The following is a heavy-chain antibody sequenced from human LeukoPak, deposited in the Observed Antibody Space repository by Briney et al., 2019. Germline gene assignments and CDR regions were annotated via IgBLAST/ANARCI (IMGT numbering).Heavy chain of an antibody. CDR2: TRNKANSYTT. J-gene: IGHJ4*02. CDR3: ARIHPYDGSGFHY. D-gene: IGHD3-22*01. CDR1: GFTFSDHY. V-gene: IGHV3-72*01. Sequence: PGGSLRLSCAASGFTFSDHYMDWVRQAPGKGLEWVGRTRNKANSYTTEYAASVRGRFTISRDDSKNSLYLQMNSLKTEDTAVYYCARIHPYDGSGFHYWGQGTLVTVSS.